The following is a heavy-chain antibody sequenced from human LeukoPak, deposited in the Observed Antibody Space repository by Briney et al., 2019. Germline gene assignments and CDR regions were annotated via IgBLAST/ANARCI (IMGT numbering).Heavy chain of an antibody. Sequence: SETLSLTCTVSGGSISSSSYYWGWIRQPPGKGLEWIGSIYYSGSTYYNPSLKSRVTISVDTSKNQFSLKLSSVTAADTAVYYCARGKILEYWGQGTLVTVSS. CDR2: IYYSGST. D-gene: IGHD5-18*01. CDR3: ARGKILEY. V-gene: IGHV4-39*07. CDR1: GGSISSSSYY. J-gene: IGHJ4*02.